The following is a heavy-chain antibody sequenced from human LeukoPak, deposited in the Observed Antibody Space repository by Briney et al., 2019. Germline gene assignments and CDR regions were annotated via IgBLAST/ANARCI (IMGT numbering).Heavy chain of an antibody. Sequence: GGSLRLSCAASGFTFSDYYMSWIRQAPGKGLEWVSYISSSGSTIYYADSVKGRFTISRDNAKNSLYLQMNSLRAEDTAVYCCASPGEAAPGSVQHWGQGTLVTVSS. CDR1: GFTFSDYY. V-gene: IGHV3-11*01. CDR3: ASPGEAAPGSVQH. J-gene: IGHJ1*01. D-gene: IGHD6-6*01. CDR2: ISSSGSTI.